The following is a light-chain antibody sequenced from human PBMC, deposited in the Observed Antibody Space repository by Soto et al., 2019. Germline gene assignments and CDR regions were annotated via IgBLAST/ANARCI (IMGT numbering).Light chain of an antibody. CDR3: QQRASWPQYS. J-gene: IGKJ2*01. CDR1: QSVRTY. CDR2: DAS. Sequence: EIVLTQSPATLSLSPGERATLSCRASQSVRTYLAWYQQKPGQAPRLLIYDASNRATGIPARFSGSGSGTDFTITISSLEPEDFAVYYCQQRASWPQYSCGQGTKLEIK. V-gene: IGKV3-11*01.